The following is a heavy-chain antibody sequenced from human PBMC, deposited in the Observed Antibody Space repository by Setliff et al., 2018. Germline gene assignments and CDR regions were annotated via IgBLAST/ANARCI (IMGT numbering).Heavy chain of an antibody. V-gene: IGHV5-51*01. Sequence: GESLKISCKASGYSFTDYWIAWVRQMPGRGLEWMGIIYPSNSNIKYSPSFPGQVTISADKSSNTAYLQWSSLKASDTAIYYCTRHEDRNKCTSSSCYRENDAFDVWGQGAMVT. D-gene: IGHD2-2*01. J-gene: IGHJ3*01. CDR2: IYPSNSNI. CDR3: TRHEDRNKCTSSSCYRENDAFDV. CDR1: GYSFTDYW.